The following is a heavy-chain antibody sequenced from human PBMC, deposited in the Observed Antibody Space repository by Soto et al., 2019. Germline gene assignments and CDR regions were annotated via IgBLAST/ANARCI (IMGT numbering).Heavy chain of an antibody. D-gene: IGHD3-3*01. J-gene: IGHJ4*02. CDR1: GFTFSSYA. V-gene: IGHV3-23*01. CDR2: IDTSGGST. CDR3: AKDFDFWSGYYTSFDY. Sequence: EVQLLESGGGLEQPGGSLRLSCAASGFTFSSYAMSWVRQAPGKGLEWVSGIDTSGGSTYYADSVKGRFTISRDNSKNKLYLQMNRLRAEDTAVYYCAKDFDFWSGYYTSFDYWGQGTLVTVSS.